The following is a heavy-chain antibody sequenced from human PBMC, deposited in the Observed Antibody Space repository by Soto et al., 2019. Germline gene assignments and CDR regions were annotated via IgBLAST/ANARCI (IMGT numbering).Heavy chain of an antibody. V-gene: IGHV3-9*01. Sequence: EVQLVESGGGLVQPGRSLRLSCAASGFTFDDYAMHWVRQAPGKGLEWVSGISWNSGSIGYADSVKGRFTISRDNAKNSLYRKMNSLRAEDTALYYCANSSGGYYYYGMDVWGQGTTVTVSS. CDR3: ANSSGGYYYYGMDV. CDR2: ISWNSGSI. J-gene: IGHJ6*02. D-gene: IGHD3-10*01. CDR1: GFTFDDYA.